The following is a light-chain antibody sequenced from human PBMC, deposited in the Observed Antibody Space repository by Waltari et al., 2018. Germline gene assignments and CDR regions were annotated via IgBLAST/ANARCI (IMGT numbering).Light chain of an antibody. Sequence: LVLTQSPSASASLGASVKLTCTLCCGSSSTVIACLPQQPGKGPRYLMKVNSDGSHRKGDEIPDRFSASKSGTECQLTISSLQSEDEADYFCQTGGHGTWVFGGGTKLTVL. V-gene: IGLV4-69*01. CDR3: QTGGHGTWV. CDR2: VNSDGSH. CDR1: CGSSSTV. J-gene: IGLJ3*02.